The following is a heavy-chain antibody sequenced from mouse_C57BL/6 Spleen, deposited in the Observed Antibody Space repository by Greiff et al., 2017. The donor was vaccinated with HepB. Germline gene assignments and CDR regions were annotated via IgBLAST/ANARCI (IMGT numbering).Heavy chain of an antibody. Sequence: GPELVKPGASVKISCKASGYAFSSSWMNWVKQRPGKGLEWIGRIYPGDGDTNYNGKFKGKATLTADKSSSTAYMQLSSLTSEDSAVYFCARGGYYGSIFDYWGQGTTLTVSS. CDR3: ARGGYYGSIFDY. D-gene: IGHD1-1*01. V-gene: IGHV1-82*01. J-gene: IGHJ2*01. CDR2: IYPGDGDT. CDR1: GYAFSSSW.